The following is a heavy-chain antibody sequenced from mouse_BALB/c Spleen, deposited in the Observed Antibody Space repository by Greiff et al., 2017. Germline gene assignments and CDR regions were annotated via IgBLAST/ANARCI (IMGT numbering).Heavy chain of an antibody. V-gene: IGHV1-18*01. CDR1: GYSFTGYT. D-gene: IGHD1-1*01. CDR3: ARDYGSSEGFAY. J-gene: IGHJ3*01. CDR2: INPYNGGT. Sequence: EVMLVESGPELVKPGASMKISCKASGYSFTGYTMNWVKQSHGKNLEWIGLINPYNGGTSYNQKFKGKATLTVDKSSSTAYMELLSLTSEDSAVYYCARDYGSSEGFAYWGQGTLVTVSA.